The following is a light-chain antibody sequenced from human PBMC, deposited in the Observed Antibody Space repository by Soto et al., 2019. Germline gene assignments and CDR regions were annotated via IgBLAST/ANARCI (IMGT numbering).Light chain of an antibody. Sequence: QSVLTQPPSVSGAPGQRVTISCTGNSSNIGAGFDVHWYQQLPGTAPKLLIYDNSNRPSGVPDRFSGSKSGTSASLAITGLQAEDGTDYYCQSYDSRLSVVVFGGGTKLTVL. J-gene: IGLJ2*01. CDR1: SSNIGAGFD. V-gene: IGLV1-40*01. CDR2: DNS. CDR3: QSYDSRLSVVV.